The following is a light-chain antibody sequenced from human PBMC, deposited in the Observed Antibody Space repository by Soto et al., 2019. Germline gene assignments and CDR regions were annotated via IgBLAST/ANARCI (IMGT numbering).Light chain of an antibody. J-gene: IGLJ3*02. V-gene: IGLV2-11*01. Sequence: QSALTQPRSVSGSPGQSVTISCTGTSSDVGAYDRVSWYQQHPGKAPKLMIYDVSKRPSGVPDRFSGSKSGNTASLTLSGLQCEEEADYYCCSYAGNSTWVFGGGTKLTVL. CDR2: DVS. CDR1: SSDVGAYDR. CDR3: CSYAGNSTWV.